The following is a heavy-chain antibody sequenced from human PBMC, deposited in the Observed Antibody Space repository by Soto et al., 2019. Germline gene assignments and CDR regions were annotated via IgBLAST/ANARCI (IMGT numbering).Heavy chain of an antibody. CDR3: ARDRDVLLWFGESNWFDP. CDR2: INAGNGNT. CDR1: GYTFTSYA. D-gene: IGHD3-10*01. J-gene: IGHJ5*02. V-gene: IGHV1-3*01. Sequence: ASVKVSCKASGYTFTSYAMHWVRQAPGQRLEWMGWINAGNGNTKYSQKFQGRVTITRETSASTAYMELSSLRSEDTAVYYCARDRDVLLWFGESNWFDPWGQGTLVTVSS.